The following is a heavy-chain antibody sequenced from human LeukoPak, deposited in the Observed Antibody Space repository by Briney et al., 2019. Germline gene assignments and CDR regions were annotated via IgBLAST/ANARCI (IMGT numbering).Heavy chain of an antibody. CDR2: IIPILGIA. Sequence: SVKVSCKASGGTFSSYAISWVRQAPGQGLEWMGRIIPILGIANYAQKFQGRVTITADKSTSTAYMELSSLRSEDTAVYYCARDLWHTYYYDSSGYYPLDYWGQGTLVTVSS. D-gene: IGHD3-22*01. J-gene: IGHJ4*02. CDR3: ARDLWHTYYYDSSGYYPLDY. V-gene: IGHV1-69*04. CDR1: GGTFSSYA.